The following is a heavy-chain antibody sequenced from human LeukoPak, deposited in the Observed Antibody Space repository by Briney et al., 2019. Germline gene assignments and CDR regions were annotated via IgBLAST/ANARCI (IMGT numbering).Heavy chain of an antibody. CDR1: GGSISSGGSR. Sequence: SETLSLTCNVSGGSISSGGSRWSWIRQHPGKGLEWIGYIYYSGSTYYNPSLESRLTMSVDTSKNQFPLHLTSVTAADTAVYYCARDWGTYFDYWGQGTLVTVSS. CDR3: ARDWGTYFDY. D-gene: IGHD7-27*01. J-gene: IGHJ4*02. CDR2: IYYSGST. V-gene: IGHV4-31*03.